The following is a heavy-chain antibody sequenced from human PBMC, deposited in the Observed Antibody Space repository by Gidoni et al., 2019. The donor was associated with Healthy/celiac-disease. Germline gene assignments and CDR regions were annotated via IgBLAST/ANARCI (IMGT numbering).Heavy chain of an antibody. CDR2: INHSGST. CDR1: GGSFSGYY. J-gene: IGHJ4*02. CDR3: ARAYCSSTSCSNNYFDY. Sequence: QVQLQQWGAGLLKPSETLSLTCAGYGGSFSGYYWSWIRQPPGKGLEWIGEINHSGSTNYNPSLKSRVTISVDTSKTQFSLKLSSVTAADTAVYYCARAYCSSTSCSNNYFDYWGQGTLVTVSS. V-gene: IGHV4-34*01. D-gene: IGHD2-2*01.